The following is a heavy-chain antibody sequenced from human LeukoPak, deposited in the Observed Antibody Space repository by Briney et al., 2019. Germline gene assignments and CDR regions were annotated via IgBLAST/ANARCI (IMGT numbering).Heavy chain of an antibody. J-gene: IGHJ6*02. Sequence: SETLSLTCTVSGGSISSGGYYWSWIRQHPGKGLEWIGYIYYSGSTYHNPSLKSRVTISVDTSKNQFSLKLTSVTVADTAVYFCASLRDYVVGVVWGQGTTVTVSS. CDR1: GGSISSGGYY. V-gene: IGHV4-31*03. CDR2: IYYSGST. CDR3: ASLRDYVVGVV. D-gene: IGHD4-17*01.